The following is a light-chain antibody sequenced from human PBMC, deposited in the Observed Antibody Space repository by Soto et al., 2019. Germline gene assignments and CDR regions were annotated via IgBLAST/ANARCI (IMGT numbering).Light chain of an antibody. J-gene: IGKJ2*01. Sequence: DIQLTQSPSFLSASVGDRVTITCRASQGIRSYLAWYQQKPGKAPKLLIYAASTLQSGVPSRFSGSGSGTEFPLTISSLQPEDFATYYCQQLYTFPYTFGQGTNLEIK. CDR1: QGIRSY. CDR3: QQLYTFPYT. CDR2: AAS. V-gene: IGKV1-9*01.